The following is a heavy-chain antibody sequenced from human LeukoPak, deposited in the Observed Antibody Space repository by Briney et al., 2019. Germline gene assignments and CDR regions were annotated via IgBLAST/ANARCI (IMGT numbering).Heavy chain of an antibody. CDR1: GFTFSSYA. CDR2: ISGSSRST. CDR3: AKGIHDMDV. Sequence: PGGSLRLSCAAPGFTFSSYAMSWVRQAPGKGLEWVSTISGSSRSTYYADSVKGRFAISRDNSKNTLYLQMNSLRAEDTAVYFCAKGIHDMDVWGQGTTVTVSS. V-gene: IGHV3-23*01. J-gene: IGHJ6*02.